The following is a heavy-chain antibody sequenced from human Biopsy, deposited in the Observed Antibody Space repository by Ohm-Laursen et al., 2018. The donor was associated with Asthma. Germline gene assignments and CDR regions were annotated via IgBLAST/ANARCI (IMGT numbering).Heavy chain of an antibody. Sequence: SLRLSCAASGFTFGDYAMSWFRQAPGKGLEWVGFIRSKAYGGTTEYAASVKGRFTISRDDSKSIAYLQMNSLKTEDTAVYYCTREDYSRGWYPSESANWFDPWGQGTLVTVSS. CDR1: GFTFGDYA. CDR2: IRSKAYGGTT. D-gene: IGHD6-19*01. V-gene: IGHV3-49*03. J-gene: IGHJ5*02. CDR3: TREDYSRGWYPSESANWFDP.